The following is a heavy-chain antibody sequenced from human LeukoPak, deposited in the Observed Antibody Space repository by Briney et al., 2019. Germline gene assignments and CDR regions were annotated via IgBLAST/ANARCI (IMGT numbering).Heavy chain of an antibody. V-gene: IGHV3-66*01. Sequence: PGGSLRLSCAASGFAVSSNYMSWVRQAPGKGLEWVSVIYSGGSTYYADSVKGRFTISRDNSKNTLYLQMNSLRAEDTAVYYCARDSSSVRYYGMDVWGQGTTVTVSS. CDR2: IYSGGST. D-gene: IGHD6-13*01. J-gene: IGHJ6*02. CDR3: ARDSSSVRYYGMDV. CDR1: GFAVSSNY.